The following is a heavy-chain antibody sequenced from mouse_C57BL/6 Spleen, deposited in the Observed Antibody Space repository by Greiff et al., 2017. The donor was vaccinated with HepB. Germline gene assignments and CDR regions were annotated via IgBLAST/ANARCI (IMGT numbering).Heavy chain of an antibody. CDR1: GFTFSSYA. D-gene: IGHD1-1*01. J-gene: IGHJ4*01. V-gene: IGHV5-4*01. CDR2: ISDGGSYT. CDR3: ARDLLRIEGYAMDY. Sequence: DVHLVESGGGLVKPGGSLKLSCAASGFTFSSYAMSWVRQTPEKRLEWVATISDGGSYTYYPDNVKGRFTISRDNAKNNLYLQMSHLKSEDTAMYYCARDLLRIEGYAMDYWGQGTSVTVSS.